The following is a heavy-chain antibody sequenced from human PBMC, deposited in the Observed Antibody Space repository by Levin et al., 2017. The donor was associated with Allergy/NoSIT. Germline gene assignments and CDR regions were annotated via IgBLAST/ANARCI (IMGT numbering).Heavy chain of an antibody. CDR1: GFIFRSYS. CDR2: ISSSSTYI. CDR3: ARETYVFGMDV. Sequence: GGSLRLSCAASGFIFRSYSINWVRQAPGKGLEWVSSISSSSTYIYYADSVKGRFTISRDNAKNSLYLQMNSLRAEDTAVYYCARETYVFGMDVWGQGTTVTVSS. V-gene: IGHV3-21*01. J-gene: IGHJ6*02. D-gene: IGHD3-16*01.